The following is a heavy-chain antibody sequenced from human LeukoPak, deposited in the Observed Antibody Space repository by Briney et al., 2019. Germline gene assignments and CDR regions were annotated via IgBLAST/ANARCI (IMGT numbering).Heavy chain of an antibody. D-gene: IGHD1-14*01. CDR3: VTPSGNYQGLYYYYMDV. V-gene: IGHV4-39*01. J-gene: IGHJ6*03. CDR2: IFYSGST. Sequence: SETLSLTCTVSGVSMRGRSFYWGWIRQPPGKGLKWIGSIFYSGSTYYNPSLRSRLTISVDTSRNQFSLDLRSVTAADTAVYYCVTPSGNYQGLYYYYMDVWGKGTAITVS. CDR1: GVSMRGRSFY.